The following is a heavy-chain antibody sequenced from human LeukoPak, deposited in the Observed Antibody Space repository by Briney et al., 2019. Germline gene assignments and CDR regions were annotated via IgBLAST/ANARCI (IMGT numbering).Heavy chain of an antibody. CDR2: IYHSGST. CDR3: ARSHYYGWLRNFDY. CDR1: GGSIRSSNW. Sequence: SETLSLTCAVSGGSIRSSNWWSWVRQPPGKGLEWIGEIYHSGSTNYNPSLKSRVTISVDKSKNQFSLKLSSVTAADTAVYYCARSHYYGWLRNFDYWGQGTLVTVSS. D-gene: IGHD3-10*01. J-gene: IGHJ4*02. V-gene: IGHV4-4*02.